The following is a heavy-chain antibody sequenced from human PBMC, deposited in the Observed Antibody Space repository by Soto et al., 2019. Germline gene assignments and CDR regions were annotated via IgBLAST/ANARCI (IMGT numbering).Heavy chain of an antibody. CDR1: GFSLSTSGMC. CDR2: IDWDDDK. D-gene: IGHD3-22*01. J-gene: IGHJ6*02. Sequence: SGPTLVNPTQTLTLTCTFSGFSLSTSGMCVSWIRQPPGKALEWLALIDWDDDKYYSTSLKTRLTIAKDTSKNQVVLTMTNMDPVDTATYYCARIPYYYDSRDYYYGMDVWGQGTTVTVSS. CDR3: ARIPYYYDSRDYYYGMDV. V-gene: IGHV2-70*01.